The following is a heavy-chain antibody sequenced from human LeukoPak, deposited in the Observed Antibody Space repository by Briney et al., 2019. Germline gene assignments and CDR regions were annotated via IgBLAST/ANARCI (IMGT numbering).Heavy chain of an antibody. CDR1: GFSFSSYR. J-gene: IGHJ4*02. D-gene: IGHD2-8*01. CDR2: VSNSGDYI. Sequence: PGGSLRLSCAASGFSFSSYRMNWVRQAPGKGLEWVSSVSNSGDYIHYEDSVKGRFTISRDNSKNSLYLQMNSLRAEDTAVYYCARALIGYYFDYWGQGTLVTVSS. V-gene: IGHV3-21*06. CDR3: ARALIGYYFDY.